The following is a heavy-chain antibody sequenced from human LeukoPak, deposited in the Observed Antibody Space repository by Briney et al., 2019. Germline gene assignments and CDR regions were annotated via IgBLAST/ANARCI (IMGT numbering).Heavy chain of an antibody. CDR3: ARDGPSYHYDSSGVDY. CDR1: GFTFSSYS. D-gene: IGHD3-22*01. CDR2: ISSSSSYI. V-gene: IGHV3-21*01. Sequence: PGGSLRLSCAASGFTFSSYSMNWVRQAPGKGLEWVSSISSSSSYIYYADSVKGRFTIPRDNAKNSLYLQMNSLRAEDTAVYYCARDGPSYHYDSSGVDYWGQGTLVTVSS. J-gene: IGHJ4*02.